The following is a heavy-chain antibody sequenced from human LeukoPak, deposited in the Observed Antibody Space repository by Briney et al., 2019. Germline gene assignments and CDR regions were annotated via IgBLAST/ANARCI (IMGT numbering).Heavy chain of an antibody. J-gene: IGHJ6*02. CDR3: ARTYDSSGYYPLYYYYGMDV. D-gene: IGHD3-22*01. CDR2: INSDGSST. V-gene: IGHV3-74*01. Sequence: PGGSLRLSCAASGFTFSSYWMHRVRQAPGKGLVWVSRINSDGSSTSYADSVKGRFTISRDNAKNTLYLQMNSLRAEDTAVYYCARTYDSSGYYPLYYYYGMDVWGQGTTVTVSS. CDR1: GFTFSSYW.